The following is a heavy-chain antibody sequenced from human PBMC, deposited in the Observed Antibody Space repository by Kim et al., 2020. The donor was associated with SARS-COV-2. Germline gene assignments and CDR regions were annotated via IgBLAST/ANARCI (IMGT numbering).Heavy chain of an antibody. CDR2: IYSARTGSET. V-gene: IGHV3-23*03. D-gene: IGHD6-6*01. CDR3: AKSLRGSTSSPLYFYYGMDV. Sequence: GGSLRLSCAASGFTSNTYAMNWVRQAPGKGLESVSVIYSARTGSETYYADSVKGRFTISRDISKSTVHLQMNSLRAEDTAVYYCAKSLRGSTSSPLYFYYGMDVWGQGTTVTVSS. CDR1: GFTSNTYA. J-gene: IGHJ6*02.